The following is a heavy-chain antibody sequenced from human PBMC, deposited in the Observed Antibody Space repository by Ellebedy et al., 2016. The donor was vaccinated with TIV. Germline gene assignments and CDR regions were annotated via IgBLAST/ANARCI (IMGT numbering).Heavy chain of an antibody. CDR3: ARGYCINPSCSKFDP. D-gene: IGHD2-8*01. J-gene: IGHJ5*02. Sequence: DSVKGRFAISRDNAKNELYLQMNNLRAEDTAIYYCARGYCINPSCSKFDPWGQGTRVTVSS. V-gene: IGHV3-11*01.